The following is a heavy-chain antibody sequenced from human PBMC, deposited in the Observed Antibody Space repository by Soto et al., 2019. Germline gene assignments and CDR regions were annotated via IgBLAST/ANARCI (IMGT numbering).Heavy chain of an antibody. CDR3: ARVFKDGYNWPQYFGY. D-gene: IGHD5-12*01. CDR2: NNHRGST. V-gene: IGHV4-34*01. J-gene: IGHJ4*02. Sequence: SETLSLTCAVYGGSFSGYYWVWIRQPPGKGLEWIGENNHRGSTNYNPSLKSRATISVDTSKNQFSLKLSSVTAADTVLYYCARVFKDGYNWPQYFGYWGQGTLVTVSS. CDR1: GGSFSGYY.